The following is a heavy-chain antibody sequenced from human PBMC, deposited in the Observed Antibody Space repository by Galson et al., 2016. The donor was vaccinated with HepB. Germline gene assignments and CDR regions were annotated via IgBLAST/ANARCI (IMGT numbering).Heavy chain of an antibody. CDR2: VNARGGGNRP. CDR1: GFTFTSFA. J-gene: IGHJ6*02. D-gene: IGHD6-19*01. Sequence: SLRLSCAASGFTFTSFAMTWVRQAPGKGLEWLSAVNARGGGNRPYYADSVRGRFTISRDNSNNMVYLHMKSLTAGETATYYFAIIQRLEGMNAWGQGTTVTVSS. V-gene: IGHV3-23*01. CDR3: AIIQRLEGMNA.